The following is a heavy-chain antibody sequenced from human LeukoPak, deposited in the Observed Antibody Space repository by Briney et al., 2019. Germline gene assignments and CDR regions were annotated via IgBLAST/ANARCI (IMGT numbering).Heavy chain of an antibody. CDR1: GYTFTGHY. CDR2: INPNSGGT. V-gene: IGHV1-2*02. J-gene: IGHJ6*03. Sequence: ASVKVSCKASGYTFTGHYMHWVRQAPGQGLEWMGWINPNSGGTNYAQKFQGRVTMTTDTSSSAAYMELRSLGSDDTAVYYCATVGVDSDYYYMDVWGKGTTVTVSS. CDR3: ATVGVDSDYYYMDV. D-gene: IGHD3-10*01.